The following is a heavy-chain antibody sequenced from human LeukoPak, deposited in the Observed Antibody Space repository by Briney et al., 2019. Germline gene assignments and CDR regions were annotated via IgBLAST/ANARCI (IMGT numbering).Heavy chain of an antibody. V-gene: IGHV4-59*01. J-gene: IGHJ4*02. CDR1: GVSITSNY. Sequence: NPSETLSLTCSVSGVSITSNYWSWIRQPPGKGLEWLGYTHHSGATSYNPSLKSRSTMSLDTSNNQFSLKLSSVTAADTAVYYCARSGYQWRFFDYWGQGTLVTVSS. D-gene: IGHD3-3*01. CDR2: THHSGAT. CDR3: ARSGYQWRFFDY.